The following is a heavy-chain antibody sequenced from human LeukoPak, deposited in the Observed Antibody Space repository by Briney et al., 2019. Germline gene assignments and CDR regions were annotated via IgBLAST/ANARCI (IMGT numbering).Heavy chain of an antibody. V-gene: IGHV3-11*04. CDR3: ARVLVSDAFDI. CDR2: ISSSGSTI. Sequence: GGSLRLSCAASGFTFGDYYMSWIRQAPGKGLEWVSYISSSGSTIYYADSVKGRFTISRDNAKNSLYLQMNSLRAEDTAVYYCARVLVSDAFDIWGQGTMVTVSS. CDR1: GFTFGDYY. D-gene: IGHD5/OR15-5a*01. J-gene: IGHJ3*02.